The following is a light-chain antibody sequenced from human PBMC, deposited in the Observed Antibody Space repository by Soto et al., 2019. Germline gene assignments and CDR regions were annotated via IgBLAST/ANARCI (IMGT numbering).Light chain of an antibody. CDR2: GAS. J-gene: IGKJ1*01. CDR3: QHYNSYSEA. CDR1: QSVSSTY. V-gene: IGKV3-20*01. Sequence: EIVLTQSPGILSLSPGERATLSCRASQSVSSTYLAWYQRKPAQAPRLLIYGASSRATGIPDRFSGSGSGTEFTLTISSLQPDDFATYYCQHYNSYSEAFGQGTKVDIK.